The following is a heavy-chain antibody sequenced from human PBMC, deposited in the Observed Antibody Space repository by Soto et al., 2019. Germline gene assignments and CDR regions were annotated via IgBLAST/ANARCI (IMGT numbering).Heavy chain of an antibody. CDR3: ARDGPKAMVRGVKGDY. CDR2: ISVYNGNT. CDR1: GFTFMRYG. D-gene: IGHD3-10*01. J-gene: IGHJ4*02. V-gene: IGHV1-18*01. Sequence: QVQLVQSGAEVKKPGASVRVSCKASGFTFMRYGISWVRQAPGQGLEWMGWISVYNGNTNYGQKFQGRVTMTTDTSTNTAYIELGSLRSDDTAVYYCARDGPKAMVRGVKGDYWGQGTLVIVSS.